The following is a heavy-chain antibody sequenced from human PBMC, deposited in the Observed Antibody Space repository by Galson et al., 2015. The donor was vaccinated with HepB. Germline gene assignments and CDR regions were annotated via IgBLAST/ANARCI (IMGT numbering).Heavy chain of an antibody. CDR3: ARDYYGDYYLDY. CDR1: GFTFSSYT. V-gene: IGHV3-21*06. CDR2: ISGSVNI. Sequence: SLRLSCAASGFTFSSYTMNWVRQAPGKGLDWVSSISGSVNIYYADSVKGRFTISRDNAKNSLFLQMNSLRAEDTAVYYCARDYYGDYYLDYWGQGTTVTVSS. D-gene: IGHD4-17*01. J-gene: IGHJ4*02.